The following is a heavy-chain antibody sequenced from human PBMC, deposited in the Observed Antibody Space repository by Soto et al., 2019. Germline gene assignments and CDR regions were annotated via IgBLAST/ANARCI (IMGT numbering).Heavy chain of an antibody. V-gene: IGHV3-21*01. CDR3: SGCSGGACHKNYGMDV. D-gene: IGHD2-15*01. Sequence: EVHLVESGGGLVKPGGSLRLSCAVSGFTFSSCTMNWVRQAPGKGLEWVSSISPSSGHIYYADSVKGRFTISRDNAKKSLFLQMNSLGGEDTAVYYCSGCSGGACHKNYGMDVWGQGTKVTVSS. CDR2: ISPSSGHI. CDR1: GFTFSSCT. J-gene: IGHJ6*02.